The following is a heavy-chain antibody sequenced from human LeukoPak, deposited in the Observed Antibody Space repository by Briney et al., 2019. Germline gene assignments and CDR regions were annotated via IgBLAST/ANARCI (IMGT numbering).Heavy chain of an antibody. CDR2: IYFSGTS. CDR3: ARDVLGGEDY. V-gene: IGHV4-59*11. J-gene: IGHJ4*02. D-gene: IGHD3-10*02. CDR1: GGPITNHY. Sequence: ASETLSLTCTVLGGPITNHYWRWLRQPPGKRLEWIGNIYFSGTSNYNPSLKNRGSLSIDTSRKQVSLKLASVTADDTAVYYCARDVLGGEDYWGQGTLVTVSS.